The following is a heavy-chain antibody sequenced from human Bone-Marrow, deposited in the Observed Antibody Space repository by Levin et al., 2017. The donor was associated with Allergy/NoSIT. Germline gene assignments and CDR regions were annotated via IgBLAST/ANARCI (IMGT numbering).Heavy chain of an antibody. CDR2: LLLLLLPF. V-gene: IGHV3-21*01. J-gene: IGHJ4*02. CDR3: ARLSGAFRLDY. CDR1: GFSFNSFT. Sequence: SLRLSCAASGFSFNSFTMNWVRQAPGKGLEWFSSLLLLLLPFSSFSSLKGRFTISRDNAGNSVYLQMNSLRAEDTAVYYCARLSGAFRLDYWGQGILVTVSS. D-gene: IGHD1-26*01.